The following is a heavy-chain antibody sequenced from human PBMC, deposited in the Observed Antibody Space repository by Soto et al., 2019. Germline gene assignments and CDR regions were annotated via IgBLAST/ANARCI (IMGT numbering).Heavy chain of an antibody. V-gene: IGHV4-59*01. CDR1: GGSISSYC. Sequence: QVQLQESGPGLLKPSETLSLTCTVSGGSISSYCWSWIRQPPGKGLEWIGYIFYSGSTNYNPSLKSRVTISVDTSKNQFSLSLNSVTAADTAVYYCARVDNYDSSGYLYYYYGMDVWGQGTTVTVSS. CDR3: ARVDNYDSSGYLYYYYGMDV. CDR2: IFYSGST. J-gene: IGHJ6*02. D-gene: IGHD3-22*01.